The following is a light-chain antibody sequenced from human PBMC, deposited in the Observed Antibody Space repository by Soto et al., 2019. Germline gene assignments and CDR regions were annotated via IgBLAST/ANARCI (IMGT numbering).Light chain of an antibody. CDR1: QSVTSDY. J-gene: IGKJ1*01. CDR2: AAS. CDR3: QQYGISRT. Sequence: EIVLMQFPGTPSLSKGERATLSCRASQSVTSDYLAWYQQRPGQAPRLLIFAASTRATGIPDRFSGGGSETEFTLTISRLEHEDSAVYYCQQYGISRTCGQGTKVDIK. V-gene: IGKV3-20*01.